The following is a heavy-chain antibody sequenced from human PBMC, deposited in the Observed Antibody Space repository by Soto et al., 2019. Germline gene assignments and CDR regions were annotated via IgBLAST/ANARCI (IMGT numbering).Heavy chain of an antibody. V-gene: IGHV1-69*01. CDR2: IIPIFGTA. Sequence: QVQLVQSGAEVKKPGSSVKVSCKASGGTFSSYAISWVRKAPGQGLEWMGGIIPIFGTANYAQKFQGRVTITADESTSTAYMELSSLRSEDTAVYYCARAGQQSYDYYYYGMDVWVQGPTVTVSS. J-gene: IGHJ6*02. D-gene: IGHD3-16*01. CDR1: GGTFSSYA. CDR3: ARAGQQSYDYYYYGMDV.